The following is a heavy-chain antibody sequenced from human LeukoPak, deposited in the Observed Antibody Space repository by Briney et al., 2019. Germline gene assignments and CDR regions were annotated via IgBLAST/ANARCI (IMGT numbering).Heavy chain of an antibody. CDR3: ARDALRSDIVVVPAAI. J-gene: IGHJ4*02. CDR2: IYSGGST. D-gene: IGHD2-2*01. V-gene: IGHV3-66*02. Sequence: GGSLRLSCAASGFTVSSNYMSWVRQAPGKGLEWVSVIYSGGSTYYADSVKGRFTIFRDNSKNTLYLQMNSLRAEDTAVYYCARDALRSDIVVVPAAIWGQGTLVTVSS. CDR1: GFTVSSNY.